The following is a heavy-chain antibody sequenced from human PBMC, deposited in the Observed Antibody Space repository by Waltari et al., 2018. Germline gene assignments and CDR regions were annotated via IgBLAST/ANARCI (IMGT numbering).Heavy chain of an antibody. Sequence: EVQLVESGGSLVQPGGSLRLSCAASGFSFSSYWMHWVRQVPGKGLEWVSRIDTYGSETKYADSVKGRFPISRDNARTTLYLHMNSLRAEDTGVYYCARDQTVWGPSTVDYWGQGTLVTVSS. CDR2: IDTYGSET. CDR1: GFSFSSYW. CDR3: ARDQTVWGPSTVDY. D-gene: IGHD3-16*01. V-gene: IGHV3-74*03. J-gene: IGHJ4*02.